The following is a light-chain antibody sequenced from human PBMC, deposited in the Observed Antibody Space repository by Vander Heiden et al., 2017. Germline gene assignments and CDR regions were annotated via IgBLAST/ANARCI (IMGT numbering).Light chain of an antibody. Sequence: QPVLTQSSSASASLGSSVKLPCTLSSGHSSYILAWNQQQPGKAPRYLMKLEGSGSYNKGSGVPDRFSGSSSGADRYLTISNRQGEDEADYYCETWDSNNQEVFGGGTKLTVL. CDR3: ETWDSNNQEV. J-gene: IGLJ2*01. CDR2: LEGSGSY. CDR1: SGHSSYI. V-gene: IGLV4-60*02.